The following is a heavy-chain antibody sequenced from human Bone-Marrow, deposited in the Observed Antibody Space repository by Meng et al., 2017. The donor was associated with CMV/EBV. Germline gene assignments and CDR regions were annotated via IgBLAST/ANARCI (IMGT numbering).Heavy chain of an antibody. Sequence: SETLSLTCTVSGGSISSSSHYWSWIRQPPGKGLEWIGEINHSGSTNYHPSLKSRVTISVDTSKNQFSLKLRSLTAADTAVYYCARDASSFWSGYYVGPNWFDPWGQRTLVTVSS. CDR3: ARDASSFWSGYYVGPNWFDP. CDR2: INHSGST. CDR1: GGSISSSSHY. V-gene: IGHV4-39*07. J-gene: IGHJ5*02. D-gene: IGHD3-3*01.